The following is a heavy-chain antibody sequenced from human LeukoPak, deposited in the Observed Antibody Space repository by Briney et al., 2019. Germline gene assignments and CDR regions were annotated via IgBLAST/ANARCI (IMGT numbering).Heavy chain of an antibody. J-gene: IGHJ5*02. CDR2: IYYSGST. CDR1: GGSISSYY. V-gene: IGHV4-59*12. CDR3: ARGYSYGYNWFDP. Sequence: LETLSLTCTVSGGSISSYYWSWIRQPPGKGLEWIGYIYYSGSTNYNPSLKSRVTISVDTSKNQFSLKLSSVTAADTAVYYCARGYSYGYNWFDPWGQGTLVTVSS. D-gene: IGHD5-18*01.